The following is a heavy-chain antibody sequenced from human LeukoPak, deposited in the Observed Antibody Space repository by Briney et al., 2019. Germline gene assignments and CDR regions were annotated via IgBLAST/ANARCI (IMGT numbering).Heavy chain of an antibody. CDR1: GFIYGNYW. CDR3: ARAPIVATILYYFDY. Sequence: GGSLRLSCVGSGFIYGNYWMHWVRQAPGKGLEWVASVMQDGREKHYVDSVKGRFTISRDNSKNTLYLQMNSLRAEDTAVYYCARAPIVATILYYFDYWGQGTLVTVSS. D-gene: IGHD5-12*01. CDR2: VMQDGREK. V-gene: IGHV3-7*01. J-gene: IGHJ4*02.